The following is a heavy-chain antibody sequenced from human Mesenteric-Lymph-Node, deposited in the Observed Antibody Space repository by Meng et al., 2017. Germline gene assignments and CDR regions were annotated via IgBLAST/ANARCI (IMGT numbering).Heavy chain of an antibody. D-gene: IGHD4-17*01. Sequence: APGLVELSATPALTFPISRVSISSKTYSCDWIRQSPGEGREGIGCLFYSGSTYYIPSLKSRLTMAVDTSNNQFSLKLSSVTAADTAVYYCGRQYGDYRGTLGYWGQGTLVTVSS. V-gene: IGHV4-39*05. CDR3: GRQYGDYRGTLGY. CDR2: LFYSGST. J-gene: IGHJ4*02. CDR1: RVSISSKTYS.